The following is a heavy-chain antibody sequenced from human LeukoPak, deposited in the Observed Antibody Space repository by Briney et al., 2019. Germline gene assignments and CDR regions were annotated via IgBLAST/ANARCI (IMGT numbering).Heavy chain of an antibody. V-gene: IGHV4-59*01. Sequence: PSETLSLTCTVSGGSISSYYWSWIRQPPGKGLEWIGYIYYSGSTNYNPSLKSQVTISVDTSKNQFSLKLSSVTAADTAVYYCARDLGGGIDYWGQGTLVTVSS. J-gene: IGHJ4*02. CDR1: GGSISSYY. D-gene: IGHD4-23*01. CDR3: ARDLGGGIDY. CDR2: IYYSGST.